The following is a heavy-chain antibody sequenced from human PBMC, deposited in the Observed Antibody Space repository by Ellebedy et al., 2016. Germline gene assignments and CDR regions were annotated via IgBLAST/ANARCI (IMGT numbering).Heavy chain of an antibody. CDR1: SGSMRDYY. CDR3: ARSRYPSNALDV. J-gene: IGHJ6*02. CDR2: INHSGSP. V-gene: IGHV4-34*01. D-gene: IGHD2-2*02. Sequence: SETLSLTXAVSSGSMRDYYWTWIRQSAGKGLEWIGEINHSGSPTYSPALQSRVTISIESSKNRFSLRLTSVTAADTAVYYCARSRYPSNALDVWGQGITVTVSS.